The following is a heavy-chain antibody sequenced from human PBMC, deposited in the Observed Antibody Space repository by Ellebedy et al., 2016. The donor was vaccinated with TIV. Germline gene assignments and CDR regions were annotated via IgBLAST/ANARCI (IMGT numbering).Heavy chain of an antibody. CDR3: ARGRTANWYFDL. Sequence: GESLKISCAASGFTFRGYWMNWVRQAPGKGLGWVATVSQDESEKYVADSVKGRFAISRDNAKNSLYLQMGGLRAEDTGLYYCARGRTANWYFDLWGRGTLVTVSS. D-gene: IGHD1-1*01. CDR2: VSQDESEK. V-gene: IGHV3-7*03. J-gene: IGHJ2*01. CDR1: GFTFRGYW.